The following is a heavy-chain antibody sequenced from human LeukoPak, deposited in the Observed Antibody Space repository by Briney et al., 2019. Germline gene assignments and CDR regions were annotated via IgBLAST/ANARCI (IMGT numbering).Heavy chain of an antibody. J-gene: IGHJ4*02. CDR3: AHKHIQYPALDFDY. CDR2: IYWNDDK. CDR1: GFSLSTSGVG. D-gene: IGHD4-11*01. V-gene: IGHV2-5*01. Sequence: SGPALVKPTQTLTLTCTFSGFSLSTSGVGVGWIRQPPGKALEWLALIYWNDDKRYSPSLKSRLTITKDTSKNQVVLTMTNMDPVDTATYYCAHKHIQYPALDFDYWGQGTLVTVSS.